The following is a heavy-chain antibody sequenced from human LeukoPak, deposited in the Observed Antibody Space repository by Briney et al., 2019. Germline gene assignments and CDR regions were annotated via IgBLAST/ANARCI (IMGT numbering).Heavy chain of an antibody. CDR1: GFTFSSYW. CDR3: ARDRRYYDILTGYYGAFDI. D-gene: IGHD3-9*01. V-gene: IGHV3-7*04. CDR2: IKQDGSEK. J-gene: IGHJ3*02. Sequence: PGGSLRLSCAASGFTFSSYWMSWVRQAPGEGLEWVANIKQDGSEKYYVDSVKGRFTISRDNAKNSLYLQMNSLRAEDTAVYYCARDRRYYDILTGYYGAFDIWGQGTMVTVSS.